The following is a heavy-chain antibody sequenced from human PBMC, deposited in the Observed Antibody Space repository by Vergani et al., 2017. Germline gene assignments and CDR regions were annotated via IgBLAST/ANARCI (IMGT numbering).Heavy chain of an antibody. CDR2: INPSGGST. D-gene: IGHD3-22*01. V-gene: IGHV1-46*03. J-gene: IGHJ4*02. CDR3: TRGWYYDSIAYWAY. CDR1: GYTFTSYY. Sequence: QVQLVQSGAEVKKPGASVKVSCKASGYTFTSYYMHWVRPAPGQGLDWMGIINPSGGSTSYAPKFQGRVTMTMDTSTSPVYMELSSLRSEDTAVYYCTRGWYYDSIAYWAYWGQGTLVTVSS.